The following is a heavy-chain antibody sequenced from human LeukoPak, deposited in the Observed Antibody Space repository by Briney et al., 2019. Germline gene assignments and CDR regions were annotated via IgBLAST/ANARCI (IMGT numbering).Heavy chain of an antibody. CDR2: ISWNSGSI. CDR1: GFTFDDYA. J-gene: IGHJ4*02. V-gene: IGHV3-9*01. D-gene: IGHD4-17*01. Sequence: GGSLRLSCAASGFTFDDYAMHWVRQAPGKGLEWVSGISWNSGSIGYADSVKGRFTISRDNAKNSLYLQMNSLRAEDRALYYCAKDTRGYGDYIGYWGQGTLVTVSS. CDR3: AKDTRGYGDYIGY.